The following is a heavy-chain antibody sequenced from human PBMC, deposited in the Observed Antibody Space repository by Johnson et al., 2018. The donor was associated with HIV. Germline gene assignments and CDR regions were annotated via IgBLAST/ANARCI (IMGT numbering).Heavy chain of an antibody. J-gene: IGHJ3*02. CDR3: ARPNRPQYRSTFDI. V-gene: IGHV3-7*05. CDR1: GFTFSSFW. D-gene: IGHD6-13*01. CDR2: IKDDGSEK. Sequence: VQLVESGGGLVQPGGSLRLSCAASGFTFSSFWMTWVRQAPGKGLEWVANIKDDGSEKSYVDSVKGRFTISRDNAKNSLYLQMSSLRAEDTDIYYCARPNRPQYRSTFDIWGQGTKVTVSS.